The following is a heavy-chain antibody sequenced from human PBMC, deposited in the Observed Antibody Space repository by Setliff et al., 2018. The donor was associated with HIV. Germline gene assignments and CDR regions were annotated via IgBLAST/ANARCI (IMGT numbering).Heavy chain of an antibody. V-gene: IGHV1-3*04. CDR3: AREPAGSGSGSFGF. D-gene: IGHD3-10*01. CDR2: INTVNGNT. J-gene: IGHJ4*02. CDR1: GYTFTSYG. Sequence: ASVKVSCKASGYTFTSYGISWVRQAPGQGLEWMGRINTVNGNTKYSQNFQGRVTITRDTSANTANMELSSLRSEDTAVYYCAREPAGSGSGSFGFWGQGALVTVSS.